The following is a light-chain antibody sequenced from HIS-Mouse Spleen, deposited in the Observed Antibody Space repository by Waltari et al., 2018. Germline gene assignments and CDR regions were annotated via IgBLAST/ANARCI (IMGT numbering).Light chain of an antibody. CDR1: NIGSKS. J-gene: IGLJ3*02. CDR2: DDS. CDR3: QSADSSGTYWV. V-gene: IGLV3-21*03. Sequence: SYVLTQPPSVSVAPGKTARITCGGNNIGSKSVHWYQQKPGQAPVLVVYDDSDRPSGIPERFSGSSSGTRATLTISGVQAEDEADYYCQSADSSGTYWVFGGGTKLTVL.